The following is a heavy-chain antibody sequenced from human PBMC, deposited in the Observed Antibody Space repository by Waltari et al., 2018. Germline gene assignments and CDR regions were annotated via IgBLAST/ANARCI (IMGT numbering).Heavy chain of an antibody. V-gene: IGHV1-3*03. CDR1: GYTFTSYA. J-gene: IGHJ4*02. CDR3: ARSRTYYDFWSGYTILDFDY. D-gene: IGHD3-3*01. CDR2: INAGNGNT. Sequence: QVQLVQSGAEVKKPGASVKVSCKASGYTFTSYAMHWVRKAPGQRLGWMGWINAGNGNTKYSQEFQGRVTITRDTSASTAYMELSSLRSEDMAVYYCARSRTYYDFWSGYTILDFDYWGQGTLVTVSS.